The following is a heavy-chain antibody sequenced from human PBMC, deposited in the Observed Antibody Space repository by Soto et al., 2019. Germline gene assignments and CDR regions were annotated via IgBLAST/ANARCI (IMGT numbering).Heavy chain of an antibody. D-gene: IGHD1-26*01. CDR3: ARLRRARGGTSWYFDL. Sequence: QLQLQESGPGLVKPSETLSLTCTVSGGSISSSSYYWGWIRQPPGKGLEWIGSIYYRGSTYYNPSLKSRVTISVDTSKNQFSLKLSSVTAADTAVYYCARLRRARGGTSWYFDLWGRGTLVTVSS. CDR1: GGSISSSSYY. V-gene: IGHV4-39*01. J-gene: IGHJ2*01. CDR2: IYYRGST.